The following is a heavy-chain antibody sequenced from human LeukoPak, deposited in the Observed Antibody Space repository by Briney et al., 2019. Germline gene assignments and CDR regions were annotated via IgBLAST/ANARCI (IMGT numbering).Heavy chain of an antibody. CDR3: ASEILSGSYSAEYFQH. D-gene: IGHD1-26*01. CDR2: IYYSGST. J-gene: IGHJ1*01. Sequence: KTSETLSLTCTVSGGSISSSSYYWGWIRQPPGKGLEWIGSIYYSGSTYYNPSLKSRVTISVDTSKNQFSLKLSSVTAADTAVYYCASEILSGSYSAEYFQHWGQGTLVTVSS. V-gene: IGHV4-39*01. CDR1: GGSISSSSYY.